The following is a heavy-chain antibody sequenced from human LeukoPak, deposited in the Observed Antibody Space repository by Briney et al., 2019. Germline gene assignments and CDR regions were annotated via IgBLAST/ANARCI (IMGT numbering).Heavy chain of an antibody. CDR2: IYHSGST. Sequence: PSETLSLTCTVSGYSISSGYYWGWIRQPPGKGLEWIGSIYHSGSTNYNPSLKSRVTISVDTSKNQFSLKLSSVTAADTAVYYCARGRTYYYDSSGYYDFDSWGQGTLVTVSS. CDR3: ARGRTYYYDSSGYYDFDS. CDR1: GYSISSGYY. J-gene: IGHJ5*01. V-gene: IGHV4-38-2*02. D-gene: IGHD3-22*01.